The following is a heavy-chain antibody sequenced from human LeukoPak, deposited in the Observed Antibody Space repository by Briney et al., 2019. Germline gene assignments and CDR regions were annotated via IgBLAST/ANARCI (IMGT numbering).Heavy chain of an antibody. D-gene: IGHD5-12*01. CDR2: IKYSGSN. Sequence: SETLSLTCAVYGGSFSGYYWRWIRQPPGKGLEWIGEIKYSGSNNYYPSLKSRVTIAVATSKTQFSLRLSSVTAADTAVYYRAYDSGYDLGYYYGMDVWGQGTTVTVSS. J-gene: IGHJ6*01. CDR1: GGSFSGYY. V-gene: IGHV4-34*01. CDR3: AYDSGYDLGYYYGMDV.